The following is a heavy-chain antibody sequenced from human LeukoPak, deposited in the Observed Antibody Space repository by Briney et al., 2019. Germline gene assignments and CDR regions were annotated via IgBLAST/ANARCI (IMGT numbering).Heavy chain of an antibody. CDR3: ARSITMVRGVIIHPPGH. J-gene: IGHJ4*02. CDR2: INPNSGGT. V-gene: IGHV1-2*06. CDR1: GYTFTGYY. Sequence: GASVKVSCKASGYTFTGYYMHWVRQAPGQGLEWMGRINPNSGGTNYAQKFQGRVTMTRDTSISTAYMELSRLRSDDTAVYYCARSITMVRGVIIHPPGHWGQGTLVTVSS. D-gene: IGHD3-10*01.